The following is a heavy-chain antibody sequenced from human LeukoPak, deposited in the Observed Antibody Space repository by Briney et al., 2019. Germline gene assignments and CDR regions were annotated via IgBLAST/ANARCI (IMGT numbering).Heavy chain of an antibody. CDR2: MDGDGGHT. CDR3: AKDIVRAGYSSSWGEDYYYYGMDV. J-gene: IGHJ6*02. V-gene: IGHV3-43*02. D-gene: IGHD6-13*01. CDR1: GFTFDDYA. Sequence: PAGSLRLSCAASGFTFDDYAMHWVRQAPGKGLEWVSLMDGDGGHTFYADSVKGRFTISRDNSKNSLYLQMNSLRTEETALYYCAKDIVRAGYSSSWGEDYYYYGMDVWGQGTTVTVSS.